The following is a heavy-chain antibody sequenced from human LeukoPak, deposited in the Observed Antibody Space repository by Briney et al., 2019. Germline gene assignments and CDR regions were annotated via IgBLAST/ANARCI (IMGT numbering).Heavy chain of an antibody. CDR2: IYYSGFT. Sequence: SETLSLTCTVSGCSISSYYWNWIRQPPGKGLEWIGYIYYSGFTNYNPSLKSRVTISVDTSKNQFSLKLSSVTAADTAVYYCARDRAPGSVNWFDPWGQGTLVTVSS. CDR1: GCSISSYY. V-gene: IGHV4-59*01. D-gene: IGHD3-10*01. J-gene: IGHJ5*02. CDR3: ARDRAPGSVNWFDP.